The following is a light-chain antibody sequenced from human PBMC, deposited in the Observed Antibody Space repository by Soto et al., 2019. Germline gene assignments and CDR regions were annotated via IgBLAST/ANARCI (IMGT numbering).Light chain of an antibody. J-gene: IGKJ1*01. CDR1: ESVTDY. CDR2: DVS. Sequence: EIVFTQSPATLYVSTGEGGTLSCRASESVTDYLAWYQQKPGQPPRILVYDVSNRDAGIPTRFSGGGSWTDCTLTISKVEPEDVAVDYCQQRSDWPWTFGQGTQVDIK. CDR3: QQRSDWPWT. V-gene: IGKV3-11*01.